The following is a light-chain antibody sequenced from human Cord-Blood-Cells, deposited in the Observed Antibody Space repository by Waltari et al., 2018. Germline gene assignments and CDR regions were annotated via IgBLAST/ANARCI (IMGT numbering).Light chain of an antibody. Sequence: EIVLTQSPATLSLSPGERATLTCRASQSVSSYLAWYQQRHGQAPRVLIYDESKRATGIPARFSGSGSGTDFTLTISSREPEDFAVYYCQQRSNWLTFGGGTNVEIK. J-gene: IGKJ4*01. V-gene: IGKV3-11*01. CDR2: DES. CDR1: QSVSSY. CDR3: QQRSNWLT.